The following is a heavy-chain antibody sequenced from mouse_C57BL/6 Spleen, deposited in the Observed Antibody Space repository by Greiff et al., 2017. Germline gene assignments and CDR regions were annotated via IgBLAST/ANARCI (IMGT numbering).Heavy chain of an antibody. Sequence: EVNLVESEGGLVQPGSSMKLSCTASGFTFSDYYMAWVRQVPEKGLEWVANIIYAGSSTYYLDSLKSRFIISRDNAKNILYLQMSSLKSEDTSTYYCAKFDGYNGYWGQGTTLTVSS. V-gene: IGHV5-16*01. J-gene: IGHJ2*01. CDR2: IIYAGSST. CDR1: GFTFSDYY. D-gene: IGHD2-3*01. CDR3: AKFDGYNGY.